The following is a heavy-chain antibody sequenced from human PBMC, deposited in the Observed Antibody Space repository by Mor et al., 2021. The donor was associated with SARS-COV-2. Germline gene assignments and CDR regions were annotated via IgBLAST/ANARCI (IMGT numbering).Heavy chain of an antibody. CDR3: ARGSGSGTYRVY. Sequence: SRINGAGYYTDYADSVKGRFTISRDNAKNTLFLQMSSLRAEDTAVYYCARGSGSGTYRVYWGQGTLVTV. J-gene: IGHJ4*02. D-gene: IGHD3-10*01. V-gene: IGHV3-74*01. CDR2: INGAGYYT.